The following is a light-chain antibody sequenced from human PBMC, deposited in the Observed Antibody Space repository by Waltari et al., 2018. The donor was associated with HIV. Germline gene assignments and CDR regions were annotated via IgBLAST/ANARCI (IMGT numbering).Light chain of an antibody. V-gene: IGLV2-23*01. CDR2: EGI. Sequence: QSALTQPASVSGSPGQSITISCTGSSSDVGSYNLVSWYQQHPGKAPKLIIYEGINRPAGVANLFPGAKSGNTATLTISGLQAEDAADYYCCSYAGSSHWVFGGGTKLTVL. J-gene: IGLJ3*02. CDR1: SSDVGSYNL. CDR3: CSYAGSSHWV.